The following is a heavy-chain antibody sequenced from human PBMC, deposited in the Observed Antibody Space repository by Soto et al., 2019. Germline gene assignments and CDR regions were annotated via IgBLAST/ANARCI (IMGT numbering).Heavy chain of an antibody. J-gene: IGHJ4*02. V-gene: IGHV3-21*01. CDR3: ARDGPYYYTSSGYPFDY. CDR2: ISSSSSYI. D-gene: IGHD3-22*01. Sequence: EVQLVESGGGLVKPGGSLRLSCAASGFTFSSYSMNWVRQAPGKGLEWVSSISSSSSYIYYADSVKGRFTISIDNAKNSLYLQMNSLRAEDTAVYYCARDGPYYYTSSGYPFDYWGQGTLVTVSS. CDR1: GFTFSSYS.